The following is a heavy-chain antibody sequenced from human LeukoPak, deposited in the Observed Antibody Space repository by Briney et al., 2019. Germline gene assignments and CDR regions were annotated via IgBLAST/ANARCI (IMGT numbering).Heavy chain of an antibody. CDR3: AKGYLGYCSGGSCHGDY. Sequence: GGSLRLSCAASGFTFSSYAMSWVRQAPGKGLEWVSAIRGSGGSTYYADSVKGRFTISRDNSKNTLYLQMNSLRAEDTAVYYCAKGYLGYCSGGSCHGDYWGQGTLVTVSS. J-gene: IGHJ4*02. CDR1: GFTFSSYA. CDR2: IRGSGGST. D-gene: IGHD2-15*01. V-gene: IGHV3-23*01.